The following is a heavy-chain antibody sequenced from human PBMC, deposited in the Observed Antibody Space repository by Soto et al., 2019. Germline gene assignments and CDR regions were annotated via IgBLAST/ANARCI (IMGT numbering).Heavy chain of an antibody. V-gene: IGHV3-23*01. Sequence: EVHLLQSGGGLVQPGGSQRLSCAASGFTFSDYAISWVRQAPGKGLEWVSAISGDGVKTYYADSVKGRFTISRDNSKNTLFLQMNSLRDEDTAIYYCAKEMSHGRPYDYWGQGTLVTVS. CDR2: ISGDGVKT. CDR1: GFTFSDYA. J-gene: IGHJ4*02. CDR3: AKEMSHGRPYDY.